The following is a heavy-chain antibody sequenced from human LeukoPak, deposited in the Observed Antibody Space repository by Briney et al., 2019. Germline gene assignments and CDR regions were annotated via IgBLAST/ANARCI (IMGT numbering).Heavy chain of an antibody. CDR2: IIPILGIA. CDR3: ARDSEVRRNLWHY. CDR1: GGTFSSYA. D-gene: IGHD3-10*01. J-gene: IGHJ4*02. V-gene: IGHV1-69*04. Sequence: ASVKVSCKASGGTFSSYAISWVRQAPGQGLEWMGRIIPILGIANYAQKFQGRVTITADKSTSTAYMELSSLRSEDTALYYCARDSEVRRNLWHYWGQGTLVTVSS.